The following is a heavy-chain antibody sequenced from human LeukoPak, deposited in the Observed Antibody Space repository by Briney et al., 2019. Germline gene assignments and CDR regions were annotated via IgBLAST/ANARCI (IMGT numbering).Heavy chain of an antibody. Sequence: GRSLRLSRTTSGSAFDAFAMSSVRPPAGEGLEWVGFIRRRAYGGAAEYAASVKGRFIISRDDSKGIAYLQMNSLKTEDTAVYYCSRNGLVDFDYWGQGSRVIVSP. CDR1: GSAFDAFA. V-gene: IGHV3-49*04. J-gene: IGHJ4*02. CDR2: IRRRAYGGAA. CDR3: SRNGLVDFDY.